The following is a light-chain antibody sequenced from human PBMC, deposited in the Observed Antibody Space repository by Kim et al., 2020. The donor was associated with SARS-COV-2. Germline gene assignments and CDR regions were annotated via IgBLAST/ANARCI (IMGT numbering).Light chain of an antibody. J-gene: IGLJ2*01. CDR1: SSDVGGYNY. CDR2: DVS. Sequence: SELTQPASVSGSPGQSITISCTGTSSDVGGYNYVSWYQQHPGKAPKLMIYDVSNRPSGVSNRFSGSKSGNTASLTISGLQAEDEADYYCSSYTSSSNVV. CDR3: SSYTSSSNVV. V-gene: IGLV2-14*03.